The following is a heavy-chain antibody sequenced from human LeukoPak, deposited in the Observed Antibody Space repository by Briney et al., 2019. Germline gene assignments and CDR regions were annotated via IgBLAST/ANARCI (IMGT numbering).Heavy chain of an antibody. J-gene: IGHJ6*03. V-gene: IGHV5-51*01. CDR2: IXADDSQT. Sequence: THGASXXISXKXSGSIFSNYXIGGGRQLRGKGVERMGIIXADDSQTRDNTSCQGQVIISDTKSIRTYSLQWRHRKASDTAMYYCARLGYRSSSDISYYMDVWGKGTTVTVSS. D-gene: IGHD6-6*01. CDR3: ARLGYRSSSDISYYMDV. CDR1: GSIFSNYX.